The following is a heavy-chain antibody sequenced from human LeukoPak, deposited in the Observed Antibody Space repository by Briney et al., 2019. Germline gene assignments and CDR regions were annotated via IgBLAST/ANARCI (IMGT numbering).Heavy chain of an antibody. CDR1: RDTFTRCA. D-gene: IGHD3-10*01. Sequence: SVKVSCKASRDTFTRCAFSWVRQAPGQGLEWMGGIIPIDGTANFGQKFQGRVTITADESTSTAYMELSSLRSEDAAVYYCARDPGSPVRAFDIWGQGTMVTVSS. CDR3: ARDPGSPVRAFDI. J-gene: IGHJ3*02. V-gene: IGHV1-69*13. CDR2: IIPIDGTA.